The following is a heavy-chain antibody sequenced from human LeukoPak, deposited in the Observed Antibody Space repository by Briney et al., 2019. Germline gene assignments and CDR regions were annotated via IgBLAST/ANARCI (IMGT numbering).Heavy chain of an antibody. V-gene: IGHV1-2*02. CDR1: GYTFTNYY. D-gene: IGHD3-9*01. J-gene: IGHJ4*02. CDR2: INPNNGDT. Sequence: ASVKVSCKASGYTFTNYYMHWVRQAPGRGLEWMGWINPNNGDTNYVQKFQGRVTMTRDTSISTAYMELTRLRSDDTAVYYCAREGGYDILTGYQDYWGQGTLVTVAS. CDR3: AREGGYDILTGYQDY.